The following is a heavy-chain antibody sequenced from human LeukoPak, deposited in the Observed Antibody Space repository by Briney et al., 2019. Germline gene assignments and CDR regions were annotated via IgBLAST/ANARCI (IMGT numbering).Heavy chain of an antibody. Sequence: ASVKVSCKASGYTLTGYYMHWVRQAPGQGLEWMGWINPNSGGTNYAQKFQGWVTMTRDTSISTAYMELSRLRSDDTAVYYCARDVEMAYFDYWGQGTLVTVSS. J-gene: IGHJ4*02. V-gene: IGHV1-2*04. CDR1: GYTLTGYY. D-gene: IGHD5-24*01. CDR3: ARDVEMAYFDY. CDR2: INPNSGGT.